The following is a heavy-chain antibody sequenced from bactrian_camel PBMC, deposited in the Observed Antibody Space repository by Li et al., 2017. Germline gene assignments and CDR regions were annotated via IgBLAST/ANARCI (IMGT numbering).Heavy chain of an antibody. CDR2: ISSSGGST. Sequence: VQLVESGGGLVQPGGSVRLSCVVSGIRFKAYDMSWVRQAPGKGLEWVTTISSSGGSTYYADSLKGRFTISRDNDKNTLYLQMNSLKPEDTAVYYCVRDLENYYSDYPICYFGYWGQGTQVTVS. V-gene: IGHV3S40*01. CDR3: VRDLENYYSDYPICYFGY. CDR1: GIRFKAYD. D-gene: IGHD4*01. J-gene: IGHJ6*01.